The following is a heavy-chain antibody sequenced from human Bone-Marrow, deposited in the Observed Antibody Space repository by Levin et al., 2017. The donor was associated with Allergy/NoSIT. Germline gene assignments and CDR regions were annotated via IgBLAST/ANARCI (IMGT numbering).Heavy chain of an antibody. D-gene: IGHD5-18*01. CDR2: IYDSGST. CDR1: GGSIRSGGYY. V-gene: IGHV4-31*03. CDR3: ARIPDTTREFDY. J-gene: IGHJ4*02. Sequence: NPSETLSLTCTVSGGSIRSGGYYWSWIRQHPGKGLEWIGYIYDSGSTSYNPSLESRVAISVDTSENQFYLKLTSLTAADTAVYYCARIPDTTREFDYWGQGTLVTVSS.